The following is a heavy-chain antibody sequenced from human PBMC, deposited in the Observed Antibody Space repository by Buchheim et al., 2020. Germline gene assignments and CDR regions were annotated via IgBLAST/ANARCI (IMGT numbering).Heavy chain of an antibody. CDR2: IYYSGST. CDR3: ARSPRDSSGYYYRLSVYFQH. J-gene: IGHJ1*01. D-gene: IGHD3-22*01. CDR1: GGSISSGDYY. Sequence: QVQLQESGPGLVKPSQTLSLTCTVSGGSISSGDYYWSWIRQPPGKGLEWIGYIYYSGSTYYNPSLKSRVTISVDTSKNQFSLKLRSVTAADTAVYYCARSPRDSSGYYYRLSVYFQHWGQGTL. V-gene: IGHV4-30-4*01.